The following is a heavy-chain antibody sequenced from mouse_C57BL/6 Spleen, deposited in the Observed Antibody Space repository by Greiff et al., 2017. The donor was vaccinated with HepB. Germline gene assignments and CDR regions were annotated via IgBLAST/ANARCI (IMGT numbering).Heavy chain of an antibody. CDR1: GFSFNTYA. D-gene: IGHD1-1*02. CDR3: VSGGGKRGSVSFDV. Sequence: EVQRVESGGGLVQPKGSLKLSCAASGFSFNTYAMNWVRQAPGKGLEWVARIRSKSNNYATYYADSVKDRFTISRDDSESMLYLQMNNLKTEDTAMYYCVSGGGKRGSVSFDVWGTGTTVTVSS. CDR2: IRSKSNNYAT. J-gene: IGHJ1*03. V-gene: IGHV10-1*01.